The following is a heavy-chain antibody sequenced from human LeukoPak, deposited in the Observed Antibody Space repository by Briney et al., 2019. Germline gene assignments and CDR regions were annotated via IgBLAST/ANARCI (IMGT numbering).Heavy chain of an antibody. CDR3: ARGFGLAYYYYSMDV. Sequence: GGSLRLSCAASGFTFSSYAMSWVRQAPGKGLEWVSYIDFTGSTIFYADSVKGRFTISRDNAKSSLYLQMNSLRAEDTALYYCARGFGLAYYYYSMDVWGKGTTVTISS. J-gene: IGHJ6*03. D-gene: IGHD3-3*01. CDR1: GFTFSSYA. V-gene: IGHV3-48*04. CDR2: IDFTGSTI.